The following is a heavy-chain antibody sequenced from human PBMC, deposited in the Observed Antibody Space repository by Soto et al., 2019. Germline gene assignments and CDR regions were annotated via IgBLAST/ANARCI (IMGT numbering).Heavy chain of an antibody. J-gene: IGHJ4*02. CDR3: AKAYVMGVAGSSSHY. Sequence: SGTLSLTCTVSGYSISSGSYWGGIRQPPGKGPEWIASIYHGGTTFYNPSLKSRATVSVDKSNNQFSLKLRSVAAADTAVYYFAKAYVMGVAGSSSHYRGPATLVTLST. CDR1: GYSISSGSY. CDR2: IYHGGTT. D-gene: IGHD6-19*01. V-gene: IGHV4-38-2*02.